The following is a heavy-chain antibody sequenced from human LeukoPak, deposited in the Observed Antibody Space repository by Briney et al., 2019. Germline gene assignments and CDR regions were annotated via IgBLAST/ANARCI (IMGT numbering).Heavy chain of an antibody. Sequence: SETLSLTCAVSGGSISSGGYSWSWIRQPPGKGLEWIGYIYHSGSTYYNPSLKSRVTISVDRSKNQFSLKLSSVTATDTAVYYCARALYDILTGYSDAFDIWGQGTMVTVSS. CDR3: ARALYDILTGYSDAFDI. CDR1: GGSISSGGYS. J-gene: IGHJ3*02. CDR2: IYHSGST. D-gene: IGHD3-9*01. V-gene: IGHV4-30-2*01.